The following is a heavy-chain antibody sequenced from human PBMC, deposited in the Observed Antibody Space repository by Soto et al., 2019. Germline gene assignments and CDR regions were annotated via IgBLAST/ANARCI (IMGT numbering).Heavy chain of an antibody. CDR2: IRSKANSYAT. D-gene: IGHD4-17*01. Sequence: GGSLRLSCAASGFTFSGSAMHWVRQASGKGLEWVGRIRSKANSYATAYAASVKGRFTISRDDSKNTAYLQMNSLKTEDTAVYYCTSHGDPSDYWGQGTLVTVSS. CDR1: GFTFSGSA. CDR3: TSHGDPSDY. V-gene: IGHV3-73*01. J-gene: IGHJ4*02.